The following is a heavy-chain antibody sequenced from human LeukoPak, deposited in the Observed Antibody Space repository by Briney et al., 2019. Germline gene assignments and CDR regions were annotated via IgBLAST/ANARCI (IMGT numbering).Heavy chain of an antibody. V-gene: IGHV3-7*03. J-gene: IGHJ4*02. D-gene: IGHD2-21*02. Sequence: GGSLRLSCVASGITFSNYAVSWVRQAPGKGLEWVANIKQDGSEKYYVDSVKGRFTISRDNAKNSLYLQMNSLRAEDTAVYYCARDFPLYCGGDCYYNWGQGTLVTVSS. CDR1: GITFSNYA. CDR3: ARDFPLYCGGDCYYN. CDR2: IKQDGSEK.